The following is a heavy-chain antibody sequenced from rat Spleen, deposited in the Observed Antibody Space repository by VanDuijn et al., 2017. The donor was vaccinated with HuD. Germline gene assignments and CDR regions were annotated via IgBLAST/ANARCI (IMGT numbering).Heavy chain of an antibody. J-gene: IGHJ2*01. Sequence: EVQLVESGGGLVQPGRSLKLSCAASGFTFSDYNMAWVRQAPKKGLEWVASISTSGGTPYYRDSVKGRFTISRHNAKTTLYLQMDSLRSEDTATYYCTTGVYWGQGVMVTVSS. CDR1: GFTFSDYN. CDR2: ISTSGGTP. CDR3: TTGVY. V-gene: IGHV5-27*01.